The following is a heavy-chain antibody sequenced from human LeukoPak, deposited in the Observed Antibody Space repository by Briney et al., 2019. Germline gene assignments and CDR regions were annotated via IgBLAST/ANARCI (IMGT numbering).Heavy chain of an antibody. J-gene: IGHJ5*02. D-gene: IGHD4-17*01. CDR2: IYYSGST. CDR1: GGSISSGDYY. Sequence: SETLSLTCTVSGGSISSGDYYWSWIRQPPGKGLEWIGYIYYSGSTYYNPSLKSRVTISVDTSKNQFPLKLSPVTAADTAVYYCARYTVTTIGFDPWGQGTLVTVSS. V-gene: IGHV4-30-4*01. CDR3: ARYTVTTIGFDP.